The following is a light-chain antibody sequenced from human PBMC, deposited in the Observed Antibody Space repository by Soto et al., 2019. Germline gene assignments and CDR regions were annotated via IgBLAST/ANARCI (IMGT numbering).Light chain of an antibody. V-gene: IGLV4-69*01. J-gene: IGLJ7*01. CDR3: QTWGTASDV. CDR1: SGHSSYA. Sequence: QLVLTQSPSASASLGASVKLTCTLSSGHSSYAIAWHQQQPEKGPRYLMKLNSDGSHSKGDGIPDRFSGSSSGAERYLTISSLQSEDEADYYCQTWGTASDVFGGGTQLTVL. CDR2: LNSDGSH.